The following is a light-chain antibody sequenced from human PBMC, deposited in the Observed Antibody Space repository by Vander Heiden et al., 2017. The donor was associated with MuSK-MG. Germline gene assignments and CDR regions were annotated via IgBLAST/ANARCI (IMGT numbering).Light chain of an antibody. CDR2: AAC. Sequence: VIWSSHTPSLPSPCTRDRVTISCRKSHGISSYFAYYQQNPGNAPELLICAACTAQSRVPRRFSGSASAADFTLTISLLPSEDFATYCCQQDDTFPRTFGQGTRLEIK. CDR1: HGISSY. V-gene: IGKV1D-8*01. J-gene: IGKJ5*01. CDR3: QQDDTFPRT.